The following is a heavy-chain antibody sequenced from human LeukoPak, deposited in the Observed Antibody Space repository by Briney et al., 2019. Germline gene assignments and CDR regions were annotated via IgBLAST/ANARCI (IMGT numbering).Heavy chain of an antibody. Sequence: GGSLRLSCAASGFTFSDYSMNWVRQAPGEGLEWVSSISSSSSYMYYADSVKGRFTISRDNAKNSLYLQMNSLRAEDTAVYYCARRNLRSGSSPGFDPWGQGTLVTLSS. J-gene: IGHJ5*02. CDR3: ARRNLRSGSSPGFDP. CDR1: GFTFSDYS. CDR2: ISSSSSYM. V-gene: IGHV3-21*01. D-gene: IGHD3-10*01.